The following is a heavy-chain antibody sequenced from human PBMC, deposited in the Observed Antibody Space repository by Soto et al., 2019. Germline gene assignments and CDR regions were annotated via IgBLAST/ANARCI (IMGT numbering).Heavy chain of an antibody. J-gene: IGHJ6*02. D-gene: IGHD3-22*01. V-gene: IGHV1-69*04. Sequence: SVKVSCKASGGTFSRYTISWVRQAPGQGLEWMGRIIPILGIANYAQKFQGRVTITADKSTSTAYMELSSLRAEDTAVYYCARDKRQYYYDSSGYGMDVWGQGTTVTVSS. CDR1: GGTFSRYT. CDR3: ARDKRQYYYDSSGYGMDV. CDR2: IIPILGIA.